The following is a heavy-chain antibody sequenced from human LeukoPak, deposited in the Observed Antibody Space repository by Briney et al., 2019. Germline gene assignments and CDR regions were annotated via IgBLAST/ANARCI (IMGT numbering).Heavy chain of an antibody. Sequence: PSETLSLTCTVSGGSISSSIYYCGWIRQPPGKGLEWIGSLYYSGSTYYNPSLKSRVTISVDTSKNQFSLKLSSVTAADTAVYYCARHRLGRFLEWLPPYYFDYWGQGTLVTVSS. CDR3: ARHRLGRFLEWLPPYYFDY. V-gene: IGHV4-39*01. D-gene: IGHD3-3*01. CDR2: LYYSGST. J-gene: IGHJ4*02. CDR1: GGSISSSIYY.